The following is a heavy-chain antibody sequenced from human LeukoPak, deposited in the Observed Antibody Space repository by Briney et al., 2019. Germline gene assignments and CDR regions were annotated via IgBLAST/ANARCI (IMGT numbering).Heavy chain of an antibody. J-gene: IGHJ4*02. CDR3: ARDRYYYDSSGYHLAGIDY. D-gene: IGHD3-22*01. CDR2: IYYSGST. V-gene: IGHV4-39*07. Sequence: SETLSLTCTVSGGSISSNSYYWGWIRQPPGKGLEWIGSIYYSGSTYYKPSLKSRVTISVDTSKNQFSLKLSSVTAADTAVYYCARDRYYYDSSGYHLAGIDYWGQGTLVTVSS. CDR1: GGSISSNSYY.